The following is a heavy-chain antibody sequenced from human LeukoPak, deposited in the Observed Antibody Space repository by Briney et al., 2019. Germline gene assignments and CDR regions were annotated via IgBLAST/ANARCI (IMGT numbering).Heavy chain of an antibody. CDR1: GFTFSSYA. V-gene: IGHV3-23*01. D-gene: IGHD1-1*01. CDR3: AKEWVVRYNWNDPSDY. J-gene: IGHJ4*02. Sequence: GGSLRLSCAASGFTFSSYAMSWVRQAPGKGLEWVSAISGSGGSTYYADSVKGRFTISRDNSKNTLYLQMNSLRAEDTAVYYCAKEWVVRYNWNDPSDYWGQGTLVTVSS. CDR2: ISGSGGST.